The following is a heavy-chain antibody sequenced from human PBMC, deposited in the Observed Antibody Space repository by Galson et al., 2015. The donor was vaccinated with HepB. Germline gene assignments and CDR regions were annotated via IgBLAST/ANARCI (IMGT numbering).Heavy chain of an antibody. CDR3: AREGIEYSSSRDAFDI. Sequence: CAISGDSVSSNSAAWNWIRQSPSRGLEWLGRTYYRSKWYNDYAVSVKSRITINPDTSKNQFSLQLNSVTPEDTAVYYCAREGIEYSSSRDAFDIWGQGTMVTVSS. J-gene: IGHJ3*02. D-gene: IGHD6-6*01. CDR1: GDSVSSNSAA. CDR2: TYYRSKWYN. V-gene: IGHV6-1*01.